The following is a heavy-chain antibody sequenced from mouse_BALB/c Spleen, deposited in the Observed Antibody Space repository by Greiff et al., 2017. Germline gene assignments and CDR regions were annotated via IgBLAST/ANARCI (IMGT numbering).Heavy chain of an antibody. CDR1: GFSLTSYG. Sequence: VKLMESGPGLVAPSQSLSITCTVSGFSLTSYGVSWVRQPPGKGLEWLGVIWGDGSTNYHSALISRLSISKDNSKSQVFLKLNSLQTDDTATYYCASQTARATYYAMDYWGQGTAGTVSA. CDR3: ASQTARATYYAMDY. J-gene: IGHJ4*01. CDR2: IWGDGST. D-gene: IGHD3-2*01. V-gene: IGHV2-3*01.